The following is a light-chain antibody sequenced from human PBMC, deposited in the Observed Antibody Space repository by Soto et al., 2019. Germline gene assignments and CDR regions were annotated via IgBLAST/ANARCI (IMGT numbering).Light chain of an antibody. CDR3: QHHDLWPAT. V-gene: IGKV3-15*01. CDR2: GAS. CDR1: QSVSIN. J-gene: IGKJ1*01. Sequence: EIVMTQSPATLSVSPGERATLSCRASQSVSINLAWYQQKPGQVPRLLIYGASTRANGIPARFSGSGSGTEFTLTISSLQSEDFAVYYCQHHDLWPATFGQGTKVDIK.